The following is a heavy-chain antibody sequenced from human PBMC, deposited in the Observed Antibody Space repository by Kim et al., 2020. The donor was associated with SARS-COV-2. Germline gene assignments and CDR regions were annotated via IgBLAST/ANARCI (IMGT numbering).Heavy chain of an antibody. Sequence: GGSLRLSCAASGFTFSSYAMHWVRQAPGKGLEWVAVISYDGSNKYYADSVKDRFTISRDNSKNTLYLQMNSLRAEDTAVYYCARDPSSSWYNWFDPWGQGTLLT. D-gene: IGHD6-13*01. CDR1: GFTFSSYA. V-gene: IGHV3-30-3*01. CDR2: ISYDGSNK. J-gene: IGHJ5*02. CDR3: ARDPSSSWYNWFDP.